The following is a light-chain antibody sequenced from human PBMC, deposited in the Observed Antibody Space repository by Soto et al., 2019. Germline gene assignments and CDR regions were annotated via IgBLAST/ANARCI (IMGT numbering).Light chain of an antibody. Sequence: QSALTQPPSASGTPGQRVTISCSGSSSNIGSNTVNWYQQLPGTAPKLLIYSNNQRPSGVPDRFSGSKSGTSASLAFSGLQSEDEADYYCAAWDDSLTGRVFGTGTKVTVL. V-gene: IGLV1-44*01. CDR2: SNN. J-gene: IGLJ1*01. CDR1: SSNIGSNT. CDR3: AAWDDSLTGRV.